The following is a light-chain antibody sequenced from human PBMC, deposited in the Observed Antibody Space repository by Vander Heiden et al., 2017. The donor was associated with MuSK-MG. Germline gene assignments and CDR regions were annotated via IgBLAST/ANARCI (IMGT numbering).Light chain of an antibody. CDR3: MQKTHWRPFT. V-gene: IGKV2-30*01. J-gene: IGKJ2*01. CDR1: QSLVYSNGNTN. CDR2: EVS. Sequence: VVMPQSPLSLPVTLRQPASISCRSSQSLVYSNGNTNLSLVRQRPGQSPRRRIYEVSNRDPGVPDRFSGSGSGTEFTLKISRVEAEDVGVYYCMQKTHWRPFTFGQGTKLEIK.